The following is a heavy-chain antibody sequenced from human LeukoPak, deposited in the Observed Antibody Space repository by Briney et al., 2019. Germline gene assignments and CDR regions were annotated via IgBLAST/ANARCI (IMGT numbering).Heavy chain of an antibody. V-gene: IGHV1-24*01. CDR1: GYTFTGYY. J-gene: IGHJ4*02. CDR3: ATALLKYDSSGYYFANFDY. Sequence: ASVKVSCKASGYTFTGYYMHWVRQAPGKGLEWMGGFDPEDGETIYAQKFQGRVTMTEDTSTDTAYMELSSLRSEDTAVYYCATALLKYDSSGYYFANFDYWGQGTLVTVSS. CDR2: FDPEDGET. D-gene: IGHD3-22*01.